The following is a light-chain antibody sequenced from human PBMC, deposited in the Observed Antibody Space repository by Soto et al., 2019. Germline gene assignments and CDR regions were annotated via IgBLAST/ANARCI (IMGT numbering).Light chain of an antibody. CDR3: QQYNTYS. CDR1: QSISTW. J-gene: IGKJ1*01. CDR2: DAS. Sequence: DIQMAPSPSTPSASVGDRVTIICRASQSISTWLAWHQQKPGKAPKLLIYDASSLEIGVPSRFSGSGSRTEFSLTISSLQPDDFATYYCQQYNTYSFGQGTKVDIK. V-gene: IGKV1-5*02.